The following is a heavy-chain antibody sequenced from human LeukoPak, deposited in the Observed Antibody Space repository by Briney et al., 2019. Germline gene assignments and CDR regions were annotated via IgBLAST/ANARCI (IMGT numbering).Heavy chain of an antibody. CDR3: AKDIAGIAAAGDAFHI. CDR1: GFTFGSYA. D-gene: IGHD6-13*01. Sequence: GGSLRLSCAASGFTFGSYAMSWVRQAPGKGLEWVSAISGSGGNTYYADTVKGRFTISRDNSKNTLYLQMNSLRDDDTAVYYCAKDIAGIAAAGDAFHIWGQGTMVTVSS. CDR2: ISGSGGNT. J-gene: IGHJ3*02. V-gene: IGHV3-23*01.